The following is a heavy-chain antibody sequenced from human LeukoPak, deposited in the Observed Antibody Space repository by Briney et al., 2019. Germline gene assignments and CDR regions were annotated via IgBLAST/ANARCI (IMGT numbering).Heavy chain of an antibody. CDR2: INPNSGGT. D-gene: IGHD3-10*01. J-gene: IGHJ4*02. V-gene: IGHV1-2*02. CDR1: GYTFTDYF. CDR3: ARGDGSGRYCIEY. Sequence: ASVKVSCKASGYTFTDYFMHWVRQAPGQGLEWMSWINPNSGGTNYAQRFQGRVTMTRDTSISTVYMELSRLTSGDTAVYYCARGDGSGRYCIEYWGQGTPVAVAS.